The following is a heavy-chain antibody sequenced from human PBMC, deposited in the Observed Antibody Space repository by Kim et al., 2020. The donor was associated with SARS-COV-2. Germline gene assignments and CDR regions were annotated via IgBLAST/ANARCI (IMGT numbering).Heavy chain of an antibody. CDR1: GFTFSSYA. CDR3: AKVMGQDRGYCSSTSCYFNFDY. CDR2: ISGSGGST. Sequence: GGSLRLSCAASGFTFSSYAMSWVRQAPGKGLEWVSAISGSGGSTYYADSVKGRFTISRDNSKNTLYLQMNSLRAEDTAVYYCAKVMGQDRGYCSSTSCYFNFDYWGQGTLVTVSS. D-gene: IGHD2-2*01. J-gene: IGHJ4*02. V-gene: IGHV3-23*01.